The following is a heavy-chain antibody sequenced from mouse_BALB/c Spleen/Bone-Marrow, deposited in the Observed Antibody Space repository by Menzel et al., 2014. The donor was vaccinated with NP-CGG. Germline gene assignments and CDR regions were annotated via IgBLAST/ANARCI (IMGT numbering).Heavy chain of an antibody. CDR3: ARETAIVADFDY. V-gene: IGHV3-1*02. Sequence: EVKLMESGPDLVRPSQSVSLTCTVTAYSITSDYGWHWIRQFPGNRLEWMAYIRYSGNTDYNPSLKSRISITRDTSKNQFFLQLNSVTTEDTATYYCARETAIVADFDYWGQGTTLTVSS. CDR2: IRYSGNT. J-gene: IGHJ2*01. D-gene: IGHD1-1*01. CDR1: AYSITSDYG.